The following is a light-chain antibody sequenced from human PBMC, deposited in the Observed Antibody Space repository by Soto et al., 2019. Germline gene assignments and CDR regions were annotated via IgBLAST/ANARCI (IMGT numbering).Light chain of an antibody. J-gene: IGLJ3*02. CDR1: NSNIGGNY. V-gene: IGLV1-47*01. CDR3: AAWDDSLTSWM. Sequence: QAVVTQPPSASGTPGQRVTISCSGSNSNIGGNYVYWYQSLPGTAPKLLIYRNNQRPSGVPDRFSGSKSGTSASLAISGLRSEDEADYYCAAWDDSLTSWMFGGGTKLTVL. CDR2: RNN.